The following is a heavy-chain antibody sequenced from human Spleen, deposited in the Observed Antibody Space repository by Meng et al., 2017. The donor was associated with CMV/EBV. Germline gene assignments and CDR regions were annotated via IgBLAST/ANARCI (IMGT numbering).Heavy chain of an antibody. D-gene: IGHD2/OR15-2a*01. CDR2: ISSSSSYI. Sequence: SGFTFSSYSMNWVRQAPGKGLEWVSSISSSSSYIYYADSVKGRFTISRDNARNSLFLEMNSLRGEDTAVYYCARDILRYYSWAFDFWGQGLLVTVSS. CDR1: GFTFSSYS. J-gene: IGHJ4*02. V-gene: IGHV3-21*04. CDR3: ARDILRYYSWAFDF.